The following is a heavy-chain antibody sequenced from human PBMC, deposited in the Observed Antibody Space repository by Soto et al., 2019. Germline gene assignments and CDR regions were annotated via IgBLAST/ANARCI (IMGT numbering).Heavy chain of an antibody. Sequence: QLQLQESGSGLVKPSQTLSLTCAVSGGSISSGGYSWSWIRQPPGKGLEWIGYIYHSGSTYYNPSLKSRVTISVDRSKNQFSLKLSSVTAADTAVYYCARVVIDYGDYYFDYWGQGTLVTVSS. CDR1: GGSISSGGYS. J-gene: IGHJ4*02. V-gene: IGHV4-30-2*01. D-gene: IGHD4-17*01. CDR2: IYHSGST. CDR3: ARVVIDYGDYYFDY.